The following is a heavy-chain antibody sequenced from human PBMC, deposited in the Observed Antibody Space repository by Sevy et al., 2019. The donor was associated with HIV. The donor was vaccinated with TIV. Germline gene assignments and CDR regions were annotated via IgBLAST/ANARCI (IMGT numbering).Heavy chain of an antibody. J-gene: IGHJ5*02. D-gene: IGHD6-13*01. CDR1: GFTFSSYA. CDR2: ISGSGGST. CDR3: AKDRGAAGRNWFDP. Sequence: GGSLRLSCAASGFTFSSYAMSWVRQAPGKGLEWVSAISGSGGSTYYADSVKGRFTISRDNSKNTLFLQMNSLGAEDTAVYYCAKDRGAAGRNWFDPWGQGTLVTVSS. V-gene: IGHV3-23*01.